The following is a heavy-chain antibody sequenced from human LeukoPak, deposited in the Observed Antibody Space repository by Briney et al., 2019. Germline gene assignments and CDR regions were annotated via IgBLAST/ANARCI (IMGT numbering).Heavy chain of an antibody. CDR3: TRDWNYYDSSGYY. CDR1: GFTFSDYF. D-gene: IGHD3-22*01. CDR2: ISGSGDIR. J-gene: IGHJ4*02. V-gene: IGHV3-11*04. Sequence: EGSLRLSCAASGFTFSDYFMSWIRQAPGKGLEWVSYISGSGDIRYYADSVKGRFTISRDNAKNSVFLQMNSLRAEDTAVYYCTRDWNYYDSSGYYWGQGTLVAVSS.